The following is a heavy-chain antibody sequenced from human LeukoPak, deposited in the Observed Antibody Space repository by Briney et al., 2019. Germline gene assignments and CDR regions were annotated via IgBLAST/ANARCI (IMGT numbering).Heavy chain of an antibody. CDR1: GFTFSSCA. J-gene: IGHJ4*02. Sequence: GGSLRLSCAASGFTFSSCAMTWVRQAPGKGLEWVSGISGSGGTTYYADSVKGRFTISRDNSKNTLYLQMNSLRAEDTAVYYCAKGSYSSGWYESDYWGQGTLVTVSS. CDR3: AKGSYSSGWYESDY. V-gene: IGHV3-23*01. D-gene: IGHD6-19*01. CDR2: ISGSGGTT.